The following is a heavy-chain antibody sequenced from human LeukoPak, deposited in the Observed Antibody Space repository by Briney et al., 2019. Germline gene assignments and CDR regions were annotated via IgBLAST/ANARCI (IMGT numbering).Heavy chain of an antibody. J-gene: IGHJ6*02. Sequence: GESLKISCKGSGYSFTSYWIGWVRQMPGKGLEWMGTIYPGDSDTRYSPSFQGQVTISADKSISTAYLQWSSLKASDTAMYYCARHPYYYDSSGYYFAYYGMDVWGQGTTVTVSS. CDR2: IYPGDSDT. CDR3: ARHPYYYDSSGYYFAYYGMDV. CDR1: GYSFTSYW. V-gene: IGHV5-51*01. D-gene: IGHD3-22*01.